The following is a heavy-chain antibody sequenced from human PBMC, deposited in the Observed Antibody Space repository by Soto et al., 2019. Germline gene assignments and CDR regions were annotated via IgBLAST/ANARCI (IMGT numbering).Heavy chain of an antibody. CDR3: TGVTDLDY. CDR1: GFSINRYA. J-gene: IGHJ4*02. Sequence: EVQLLESGGGLVQPRGSLRLSCAASGFSINRYAMSWDRQAPGKGLEWVSHNGGAGDSTYYADSVKGRFTISRDNSKKTVYLQMESLRAEDTDVYYCTGVTDLDYWGQGTLVSVSS. D-gene: IGHD2-21*02. V-gene: IGHV3-23*01. CDR2: NGGAGDST.